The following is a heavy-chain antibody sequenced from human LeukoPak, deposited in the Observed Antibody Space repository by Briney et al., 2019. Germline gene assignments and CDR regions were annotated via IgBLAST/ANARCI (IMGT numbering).Heavy chain of an antibody. J-gene: IGHJ4*02. D-gene: IGHD2-21*01. CDR3: ATTGDGWQQYYFDF. CDR2: MYYSGST. CDR1: GGSISSTSHY. V-gene: IGHV4-39*01. Sequence: SETLSLTCTVSGGSISSTSHYWGWIRQPPGKGLDWIGSMYYSGSTSYNPSLKSRVTISIDTSKNQFSLRLSSVTAADTAVYYCATTGDGWQQYYFDFWGQGTLVTVSS.